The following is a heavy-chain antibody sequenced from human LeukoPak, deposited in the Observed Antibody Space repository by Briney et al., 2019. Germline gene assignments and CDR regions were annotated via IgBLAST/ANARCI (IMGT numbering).Heavy chain of an antibody. CDR1: GFTFNTYA. Sequence: PGGSLRLSYTASGFTFNTYAMTWVRQLPGKGLEWVSTVSDSGDLTYYADSVKGRFTISRDNSRNTLYLQMNSLRVEDTAVYYCAKDRPPNYSSRQGFSDNWFDPWGQGTLVTVSS. CDR2: VSDSGDLT. J-gene: IGHJ5*02. CDR3: AKDRPPNYSSRQGFSDNWFDP. D-gene: IGHD2-2*01. V-gene: IGHV3-23*01.